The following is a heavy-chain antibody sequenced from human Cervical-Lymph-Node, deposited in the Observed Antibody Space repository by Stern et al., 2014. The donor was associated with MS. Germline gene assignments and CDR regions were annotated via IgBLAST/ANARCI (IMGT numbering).Heavy chain of an antibody. CDR1: GGSISSYY. J-gene: IGHJ4*02. CDR2: IYYSGST. CDR3: ARLFGYYRHVDY. D-gene: IGHD2/OR15-2a*01. Sequence: QVQLQESGPGLVKPSETLSLTCTVSGGSISSYYWSWIRQPPGKGLEWIGYIYYSGSTNYNPSLKSRVTISVDTSKNQFSLKLSFVTAADTAVYYCARLFGYYRHVDYWGQGTLVTVSS. V-gene: IGHV4-59*08.